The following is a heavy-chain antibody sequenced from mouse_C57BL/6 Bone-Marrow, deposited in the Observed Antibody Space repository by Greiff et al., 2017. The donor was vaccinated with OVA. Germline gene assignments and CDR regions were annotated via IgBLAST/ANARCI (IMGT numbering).Heavy chain of an antibody. CDR1: GFTFSSYG. Sequence: EVKLMESGGDLVKPGGSLKLSCAASGFTFSSYGMSWVRQTPDKRLEWVATISSGGSYTYYPDSVKGRFTISRDNAKNTLYLQMSSLKSEDTAMYYCARHGGARDDWGQGTSVTVSS. V-gene: IGHV5-6*01. J-gene: IGHJ4*01. CDR3: ARHGGARDD. CDR2: ISSGGSYT.